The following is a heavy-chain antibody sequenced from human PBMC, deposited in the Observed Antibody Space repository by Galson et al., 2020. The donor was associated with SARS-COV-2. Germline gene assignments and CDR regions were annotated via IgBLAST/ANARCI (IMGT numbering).Heavy chain of an antibody. CDR1: GFTFSSYA. D-gene: IGHD5-12*01. CDR2: ISGSGGST. V-gene: IGHV3-23*01. Sequence: GGSLRLSCAASGFTFSSYAMSWVRQAPGKGLEWVSAISGSGGSTYYADSVKGRFTISRDNSKNTLYLQMNSLRAEDTAVYYCAKDRDVVARTGGAAFDIWGQGTMVTVSS. J-gene: IGHJ3*02. CDR3: AKDRDVVARTGGAAFDI.